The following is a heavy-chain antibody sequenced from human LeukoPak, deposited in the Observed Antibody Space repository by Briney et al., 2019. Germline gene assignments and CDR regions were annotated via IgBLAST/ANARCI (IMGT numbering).Heavy chain of an antibody. CDR3: ARDFEYQLLFDY. V-gene: IGHV3-21*01. CDR1: GFTFSSYS. J-gene: IGHJ4*02. D-gene: IGHD2-2*01. CDR2: IISGNTDI. Sequence: GGSLRLSCAASGFTFSSYSMSWVGQAPGKRLKWVSSIISGNTDIYYADSVKGRFTISRDNAKNSLYLQMHSLRAEDTAVYYCARDFEYQLLFDYWGQGTLVTVSS.